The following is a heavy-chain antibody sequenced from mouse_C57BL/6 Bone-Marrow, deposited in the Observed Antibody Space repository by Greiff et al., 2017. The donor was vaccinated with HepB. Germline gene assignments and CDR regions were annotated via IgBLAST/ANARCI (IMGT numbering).Heavy chain of an antibody. CDR1: GFTFSSYA. V-gene: IGHV5-4*01. CDR2: ISDGGSYT. Sequence: EVMLVESGGGLVKPGGSLKLSCAASGFTFSSYAMSWVRQTPEKRLEWVATISDGGSYTYYPDNVKGRFTISRDNAKNNLYLQMSHLKSEDTAMYYCARDPIYYYGSSYAMDYWGQGTSVTGSS. J-gene: IGHJ4*01. D-gene: IGHD1-1*01. CDR3: ARDPIYYYGSSYAMDY.